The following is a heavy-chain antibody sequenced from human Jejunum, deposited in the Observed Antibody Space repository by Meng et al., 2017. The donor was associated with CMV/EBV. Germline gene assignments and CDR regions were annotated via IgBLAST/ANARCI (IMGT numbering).Heavy chain of an antibody. V-gene: IGHV5-51*01. CDR3: ATQTGLGNDAFDI. CDR1: GYSFTDVW. J-gene: IGHJ3*02. CDR2: FYPGDSDT. Sequence: SGYSFTDVWIGWVRQMPGKGLEWMGLFYPGDSDTRYNPTFQGQVTMSADKSISTVYLQWSSLRASDTGIYYCATQTGLGNDAFDIWGQGTMVTVSS. D-gene: IGHD3/OR15-3a*01.